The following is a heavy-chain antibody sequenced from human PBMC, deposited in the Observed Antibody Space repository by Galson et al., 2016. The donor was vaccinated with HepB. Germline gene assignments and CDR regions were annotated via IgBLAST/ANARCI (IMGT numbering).Heavy chain of an antibody. CDR3: ARDRGNYDSTGYCFDY. Sequence: SVKVSCKASGYTFTSYFIHWVRQAPGQGLQWMGTINPSADSTTYAHNFQGRVTMTRDTSTSTVYMELSSLRSEDTAVFYCARDRGNYDSTGYCFDYWGQGTLVTVSS. J-gene: IGHJ4*02. D-gene: IGHD3-22*01. CDR2: INPSADST. CDR1: GYTFTSYF. V-gene: IGHV1-46*01.